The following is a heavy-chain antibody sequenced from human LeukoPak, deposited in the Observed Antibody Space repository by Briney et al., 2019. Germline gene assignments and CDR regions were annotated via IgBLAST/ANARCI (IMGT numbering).Heavy chain of an antibody. CDR1: GGSISSGDYY. D-gene: IGHD3-22*01. CDR2: IYYSGST. V-gene: IGHV4-30-4*08. Sequence: PSETLSLTCTVPGGSISSGDYYWSWIRQPPGKGLEWIGYIYYSGSTYYNPSLKSRVTISVDTSKNQFSLKLSSVTAADTAVYYCARDLKGGGYYDSSGPGGWGQGTLVTVSS. CDR3: ARDLKGGGYYDSSGPGG. J-gene: IGHJ4*02.